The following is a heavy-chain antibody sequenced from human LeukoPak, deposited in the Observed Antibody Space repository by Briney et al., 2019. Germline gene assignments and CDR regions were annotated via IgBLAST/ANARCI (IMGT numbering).Heavy chain of an antibody. CDR2: FDPEDGET. CDR1: GYTLTELS. J-gene: IGHJ4*02. V-gene: IGHV1-24*01. CDR3: ARAPTPFYYDSSAYYSDF. Sequence: ASVKVSCKVSGYTLTELSMHWVRQAPGKGLEWMGGFDPEDGETIYAQKFQGRVTFTGDTSIRTAYMEVSSLTSEDTAVYYCARAPTPFYYDSSAYYSDFWGQGTLVTVSS. D-gene: IGHD6-25*01.